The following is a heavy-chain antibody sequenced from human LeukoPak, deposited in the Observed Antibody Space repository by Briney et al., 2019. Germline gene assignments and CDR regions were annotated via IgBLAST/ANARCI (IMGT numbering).Heavy chain of an antibody. CDR1: GFTFSSYA. D-gene: IGHD3-22*01. CDR3: AKTMIVVVITPIDY. V-gene: IGHV3-23*01. Sequence: PGGSLRLSCAASGFTFSSYAMSWVRQAPGKGLEWVSAISGSGGSTYYADSVKGRFTISRDNSKNTLYLQMNSLRAEDTAVYYCAKTMIVVVITPIDYWGQGTLVTVSS. J-gene: IGHJ4*02. CDR2: ISGSGGST.